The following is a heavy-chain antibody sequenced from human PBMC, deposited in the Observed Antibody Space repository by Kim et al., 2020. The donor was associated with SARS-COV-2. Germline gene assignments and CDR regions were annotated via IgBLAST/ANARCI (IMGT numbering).Heavy chain of an antibody. CDR1: GFTFGDYA. J-gene: IGHJ6*02. V-gene: IGHV3-9*01. CDR2: ISWNSGSI. Sequence: GGSLRLSCAASGFTFGDYAMHWVRQAPGKGLEWVSGISWNSGSIGYADSVKGRFTISRDNAKNSLYLQMNSLRAEDTALYYCAKAETAGPEYYYYYYGMDVWGQGTTVTVSS. D-gene: IGHD5-18*01. CDR3: AKAETAGPEYYYYYYGMDV.